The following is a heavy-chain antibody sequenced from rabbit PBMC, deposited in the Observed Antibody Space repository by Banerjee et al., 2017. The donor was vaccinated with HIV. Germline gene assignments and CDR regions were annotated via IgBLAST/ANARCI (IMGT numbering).Heavy chain of an antibody. Sequence: QEQLEESGGDLVKPGASLTLTCTASGFSFSSVYDMCWVRQAPGKGLEWIACIGTADGNTFYANWAKGRFTISKTSSTTVTLQMTSLTAADTATYFCARDLGTHGSSGWVDLWGPGTLVTVS. D-gene: IGHD4-1*01. V-gene: IGHV1S45*01. CDR1: GFSFSSVYD. CDR2: IGTADGNT. J-gene: IGHJ4*01. CDR3: ARDLGTHGSSGWVDL.